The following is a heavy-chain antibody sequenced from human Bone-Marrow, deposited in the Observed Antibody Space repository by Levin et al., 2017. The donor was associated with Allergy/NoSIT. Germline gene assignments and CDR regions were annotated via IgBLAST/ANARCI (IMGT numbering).Heavy chain of an antibody. V-gene: IGHV3-11*01. CDR3: ARDAESSTSFAY. D-gene: IGHD2-2*01. CDR1: GFNFGDSY. Sequence: GGSLRLSCTASGFNFGDSYMSWIRQAPEKGLEWVSYISDTGTTLYYADSVKGRFSISRDNANNLLYLQLHSLRAEDTAVYYCARDAESSTSFAYWGQGTLVTVSS. J-gene: IGHJ4*02. CDR2: ISDTGTTL.